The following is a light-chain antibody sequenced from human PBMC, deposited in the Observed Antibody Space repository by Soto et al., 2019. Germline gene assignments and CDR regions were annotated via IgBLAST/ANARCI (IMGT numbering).Light chain of an antibody. V-gene: IGLV2-14*01. CDR3: SSYTSDSSYV. Sequence: QSVLTQPASVSGSPGQSITISCTGTCSDVGLYDYVSWYQQHPGKAPQLMIYAVSNRPSGVSNRFSASKSGNTASLFISGLQAEDEADYYCSSYTSDSSYVFGSGTKVTV. CDR1: CSDVGLYDY. CDR2: AVS. J-gene: IGLJ1*01.